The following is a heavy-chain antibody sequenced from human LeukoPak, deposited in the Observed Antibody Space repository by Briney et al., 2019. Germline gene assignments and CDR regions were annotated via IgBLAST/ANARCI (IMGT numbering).Heavy chain of an antibody. Sequence: PSETLSLTCSVSGYSISSGFYWGWIRQPPGKGLECIGRMFHSGSTYYNPSLKSRVTISVDTSKNQFSLKLSPVTAADTAVYYCARANYYDTSGYSRGAFDIWGQGTMVTVSS. CDR3: ARANYYDTSGYSRGAFDI. CDR1: GYSISSGFY. D-gene: IGHD3-22*01. CDR2: MFHSGST. J-gene: IGHJ3*02. V-gene: IGHV4-38-2*02.